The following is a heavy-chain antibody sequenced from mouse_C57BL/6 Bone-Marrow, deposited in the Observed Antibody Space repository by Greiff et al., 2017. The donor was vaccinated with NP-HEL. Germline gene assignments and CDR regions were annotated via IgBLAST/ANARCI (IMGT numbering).Heavy chain of an antibody. D-gene: IGHD1-1*01. V-gene: IGHV6-3*01. CDR3: TAGHYYGSSYIDY. CDR2: IRLKSDNYAT. CDR1: GFTFSNYW. Sequence: EVKVEESGGGLVQPGGSMTLSCVASGFTFSNYWMNWVRQSPEKGLEWVAQIRLKSDNYATHYAESVKGRFTISRDDSKSSVYLQMNNLRAEDTGIYYCTAGHYYGSSYIDYWGQGTTLTVSS. J-gene: IGHJ2*01.